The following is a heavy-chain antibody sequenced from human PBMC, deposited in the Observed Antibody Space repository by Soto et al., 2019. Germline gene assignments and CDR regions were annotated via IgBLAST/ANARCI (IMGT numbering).Heavy chain of an antibody. D-gene: IGHD3-10*01. J-gene: IGHJ3*02. Sequence: QVQLVQSGAEVKKPGASVKVSCKASGYTFTSYDINWVRQAAGQGLEWMGWMNPSSGNKAYAQKFQGRVTLTRNTSISTAYMELTSLRSDGTAVYYCARGGVARGAFDIWGQGTLVSVTS. V-gene: IGHV1-8*01. CDR2: MNPSSGNK. CDR1: GYTFTSYD. CDR3: ARGGVARGAFDI.